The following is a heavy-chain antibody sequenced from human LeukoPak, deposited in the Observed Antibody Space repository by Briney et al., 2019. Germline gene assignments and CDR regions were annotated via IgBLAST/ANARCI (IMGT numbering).Heavy chain of an antibody. J-gene: IGHJ3*02. CDR1: GDSLTSHF. Sequence: SETLSLTCNVSGDSLTSHFWSWIRQTPGKGLEWIGYVFHSGTTNYSPSLKSRVTISLDTSKKQFHLRLASVTAADTAVYYCARRMATVTDAFDIWGRGSMVSVSS. D-gene: IGHD5-24*01. CDR3: ARRMATVTDAFDI. V-gene: IGHV4-59*08. CDR2: VFHSGTT.